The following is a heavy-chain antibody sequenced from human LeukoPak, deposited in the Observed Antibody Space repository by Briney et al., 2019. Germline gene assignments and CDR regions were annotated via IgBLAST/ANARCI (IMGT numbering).Heavy chain of an antibody. D-gene: IGHD1-26*01. V-gene: IGHV4-59*12. Sequence: PSETLSLTCTVSGGSISSYYWNWIRQPPGKGLEWIGYIYYSGSTNYNPSLKSRVTISVDTSKNQFSLNLSSVTAADTAVYYCARGPWDHFDNWGQGTLVTVSS. CDR1: GGSISSYY. CDR2: IYYSGST. CDR3: ARGPWDHFDN. J-gene: IGHJ4*02.